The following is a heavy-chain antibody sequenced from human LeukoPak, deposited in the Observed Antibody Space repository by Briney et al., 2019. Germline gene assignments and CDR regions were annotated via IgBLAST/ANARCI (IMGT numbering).Heavy chain of an antibody. CDR3: ARDSRIDSSGYWGAYSYYYMNL. V-gene: IGHV1-2*02. CDR2: IIPNSGGT. D-gene: IGHD3-22*01. Sequence: ASVKVSCKASTSGYTFTGYYIQWVRQAPGQGLEWMGWIIPNSGGTNYAQKFQGRVTMTRDTSISTVYMELSRLRYDDTAVYYCARDSRIDSSGYWGAYSYYYMNLWGKGTTVTVSS. J-gene: IGHJ6*03. CDR1: GYTFTGYY.